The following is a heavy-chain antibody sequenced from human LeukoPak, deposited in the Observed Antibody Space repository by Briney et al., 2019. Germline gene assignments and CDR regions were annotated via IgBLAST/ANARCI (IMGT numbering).Heavy chain of an antibody. CDR1: GFTFSSYS. D-gene: IGHD4-17*01. CDR3: ARGPLGTTVTTFDY. V-gene: IGHV3-48*02. Sequence: GRSLRLSCAASGFTFSSYSMTWVRQAPGKGLEWVSYISSSSSTIYYADSVKGRFTISRDNAKNSLYLQMNSLRDEDTAVYYCARGPLGTTVTTFDYWGQGTLVTVSS. CDR2: ISSSSSTI. J-gene: IGHJ4*02.